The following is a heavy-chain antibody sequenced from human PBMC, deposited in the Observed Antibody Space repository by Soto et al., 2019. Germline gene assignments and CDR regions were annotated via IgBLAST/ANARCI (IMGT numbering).Heavy chain of an antibody. CDR1: GFTFSTYG. Sequence: QVQLVESGGGVVQPGTSLRLSCAASGFTFSTYGRHWVRQAPGKGLEWVAVISKDGNDQYYADSVKGRFTVSRDNSKNTLSLQMNSLRPEDTAFYYCAKDRWEFTRYFDSWGQGTLVTVSS. V-gene: IGHV3-30*18. D-gene: IGHD1-26*01. CDR2: ISKDGNDQ. J-gene: IGHJ4*02. CDR3: AKDRWEFTRYFDS.